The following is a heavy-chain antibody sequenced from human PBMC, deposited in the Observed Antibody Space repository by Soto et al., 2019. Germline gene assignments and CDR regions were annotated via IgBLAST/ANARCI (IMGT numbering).Heavy chain of an antibody. CDR2: IFYTGST. D-gene: IGHD3-3*01. V-gene: IGHV4-31*01. J-gene: IGHJ5*02. CDR3: ARDTTIFGVALQTEFDP. CDR1: ATAISSGGGC. Sequence: PSETRSLPWIASATAISSGGGCWAWIRPHSGTGLEWIGYIFYTGSTRYNSALQSLVSISLDSTKNHFSLTLTSVTAADTAIYYCARDTTIFGVALQTEFDPWGQGILVTVSS.